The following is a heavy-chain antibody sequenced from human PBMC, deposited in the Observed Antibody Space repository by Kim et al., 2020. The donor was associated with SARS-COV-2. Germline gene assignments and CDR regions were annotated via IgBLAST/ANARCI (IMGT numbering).Heavy chain of an antibody. CDR2: KT. D-gene: IGHD6-13*01. J-gene: IGHJ4*02. V-gene: IGHV1-3*01. CDR3: AREAAGPFDY. Sequence: KTKYSQKFQGRVTITRDTSASTAYMELSSLRSEDTAVYYCAREAAGPFDYWGQGTLVTVSS.